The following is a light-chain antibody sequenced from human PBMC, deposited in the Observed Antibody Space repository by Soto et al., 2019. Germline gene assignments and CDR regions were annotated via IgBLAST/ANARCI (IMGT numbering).Light chain of an antibody. V-gene: IGKV1-5*03. CDR3: QQSYNSPIT. Sequence: DIQMTQSPSTLSASVGDRVTITCRASQSISSWLAWYQQKPGKAPKLLIYKASSLESGVPSRFSGSGSGTEFALTISSLQPEDFATYYCQQSYNSPITFGQGTRLEI. CDR2: KAS. CDR1: QSISSW. J-gene: IGKJ5*01.